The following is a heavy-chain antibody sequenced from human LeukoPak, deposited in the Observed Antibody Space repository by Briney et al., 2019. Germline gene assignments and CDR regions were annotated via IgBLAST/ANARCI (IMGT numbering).Heavy chain of an antibody. V-gene: IGHV3-7*01. D-gene: IGHD6-25*01. Sequence: GGSLRLSCAASGFTFSSYWMSWVRQVPGKGLECVANIKQDGSEKYYVDSVRGRFTLSRDNAKDSLYLQMNSLRVEDTAVYYCATSAARAIESWGQGTLVTVSS. J-gene: IGHJ4*02. CDR3: ATSAARAIES. CDR1: GFTFSSYW. CDR2: IKQDGSEK.